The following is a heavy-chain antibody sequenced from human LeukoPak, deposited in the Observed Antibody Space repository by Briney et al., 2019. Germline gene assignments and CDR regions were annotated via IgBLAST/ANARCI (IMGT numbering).Heavy chain of an antibody. CDR1: GYTLSNYD. D-gene: IGHD3-9*01. J-gene: IGHJ4*02. CDR2: ISVYNGNT. Sequence: ASVKVSCKASGYTLSNYDISWVRQAPGQGLEWMGWISVYNGNTNYAQKLQGRVTMTTDTSTSTAYMELRSLRSDDTAVYYCARDVSYYDILTGYYRLYFFDYWGQGTLVTVSS. CDR3: ARDVSYYDILTGYYRLYFFDY. V-gene: IGHV1-18*01.